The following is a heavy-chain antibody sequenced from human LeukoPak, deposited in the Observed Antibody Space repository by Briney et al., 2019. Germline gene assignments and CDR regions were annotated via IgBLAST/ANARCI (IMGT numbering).Heavy chain of an antibody. CDR2: ISHDGSNK. CDR3: AKDEAAVLRFFDWKSPIDF. J-gene: IGHJ4*02. D-gene: IGHD3-9*01. CDR1: GFTFSRYA. Sequence: GGSLRLSCVGSGFTFSRYAMHWVRLAPGKGLEWVALISHDGSNKCFADSVKGRFTISRDNSKNTLYLQMKSLRGDDTAVYYCAKDEAAVLRFFDWKSPIDFWGQGTLVTVSS. V-gene: IGHV3-30*18.